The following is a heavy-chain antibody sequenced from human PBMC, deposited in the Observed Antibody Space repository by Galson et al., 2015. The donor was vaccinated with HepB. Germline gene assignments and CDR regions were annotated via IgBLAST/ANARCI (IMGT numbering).Heavy chain of an antibody. CDR2: INTNTGNP. D-gene: IGHD6-13*01. V-gene: IGHV7-4-1*02. CDR3: AREYSSSWYPIYYYYYMDV. Sequence: SVKVSCKASGYTFTSYAMNWVRQAPGQGLEWMGWINTNTGNPTYAQGFTGRFVFSLDTSVSTAYLQISSLKAEDTAVYYCAREYSSSWYPIYYYYYMDVWGKGTTVTVSS. CDR1: GYTFTSYA. J-gene: IGHJ6*03.